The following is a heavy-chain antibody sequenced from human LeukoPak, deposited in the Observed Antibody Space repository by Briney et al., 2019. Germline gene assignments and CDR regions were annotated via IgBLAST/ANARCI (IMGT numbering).Heavy chain of an antibody. D-gene: IGHD4-17*01. CDR2: IYSTGST. J-gene: IGHJ6*02. V-gene: IGHV4-59*08. CDR1: GGSISSYF. Sequence: SETLSLTCTVSGGSISSYFWSWIRQPPGKGLEWIGYIYSTGSTNYNPSLRGRVTISVDTSKNQFSLKLRSVTAADTAVYYCARAGDYGDYYYYYYYGMDVWGQGTTVTVSS. CDR3: ARAGDYGDYYYYYYYGMDV.